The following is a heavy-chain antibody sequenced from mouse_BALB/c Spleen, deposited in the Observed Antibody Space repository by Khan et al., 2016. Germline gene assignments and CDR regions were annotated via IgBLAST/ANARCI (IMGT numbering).Heavy chain of an antibody. CDR3: ARTYGNYGYFDV. J-gene: IGHJ1*01. D-gene: IGHD1-1*02. CDR2: ISAGGAYT. CDR1: GFTFSDYY. Sequence: EVELVESGGGLVKPGGSLKLSCAASGFTFSDYYMHWVRQTPEKRLEWVGTISAGGAYTYYPDSVKGRFTISRDNATNTLYLQMSSLKSEDTAMYYCARTYGNYGYFDVWGAGTTVTVSS. V-gene: IGHV5-4*02.